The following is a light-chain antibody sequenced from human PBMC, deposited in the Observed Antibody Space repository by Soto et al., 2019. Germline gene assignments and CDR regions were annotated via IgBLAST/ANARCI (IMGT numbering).Light chain of an antibody. CDR3: QQYNSYSGT. V-gene: IGKV1-5*01. Sequence: GDRVTITCRASQSISSWLAWYQQKPGKAPKLLIYDASSLERGVPSRFSGSGSGTEFTLTISSLQPDDFATYYCQQYNSYSGTFGQGTKVEIK. CDR2: DAS. J-gene: IGKJ1*01. CDR1: QSISSW.